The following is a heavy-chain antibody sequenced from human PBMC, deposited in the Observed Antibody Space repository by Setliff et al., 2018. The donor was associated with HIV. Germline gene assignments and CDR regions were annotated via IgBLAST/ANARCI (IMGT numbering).Heavy chain of an antibody. V-gene: IGHV4-30-4*08. Sequence: SETLSLTCTVSSGSISSSSYYWGWIRQPPGKGLEWIGNIYDSESTYYNPSLKSRVTISVDTSKNHFSLKLNSVTAADTAVYYCARAPGPYGDYNWFDPWGQGALVTVSS. CDR2: IYDSEST. D-gene: IGHD4-17*01. CDR3: ARAPGPYGDYNWFDP. J-gene: IGHJ5*02. CDR1: SGSISSSSYY.